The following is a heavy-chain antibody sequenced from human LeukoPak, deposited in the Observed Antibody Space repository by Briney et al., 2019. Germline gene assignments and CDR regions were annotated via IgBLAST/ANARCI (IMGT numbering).Heavy chain of an antibody. V-gene: IGHV3-21*01. Sequence: GGSLRLSCAASGFTFSSYSMNWVRQAPGKGLEWVSSISSSSSYIYYADSVKGRFTISRDNAKNSLYLQMNSLRAEDTAVYYCATAEVVVIDYWGQGTLVTVSS. CDR2: ISSSSSYI. CDR3: ATAEVVVIDY. D-gene: IGHD3-22*01. CDR1: GFTFSSYS. J-gene: IGHJ4*02.